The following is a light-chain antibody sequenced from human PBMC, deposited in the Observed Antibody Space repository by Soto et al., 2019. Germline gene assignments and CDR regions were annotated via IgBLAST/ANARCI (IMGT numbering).Light chain of an antibody. CDR3: QQRTNWPVT. V-gene: IGKV3-11*01. CDR1: QSVSSS. Sequence: EIVLTQSPATLSLSPGERATLSCRASQSVSSSLAWYQQKPGQAPRLLIFDASDRATGVPDRFSGSGSGTDFTLTISSLEPEDFAVYYCQQRTNWPVTFGQGTKVELK. J-gene: IGKJ1*01. CDR2: DAS.